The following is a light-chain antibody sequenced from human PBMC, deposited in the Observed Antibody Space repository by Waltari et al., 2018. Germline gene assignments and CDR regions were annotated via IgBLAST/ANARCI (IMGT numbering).Light chain of an antibody. Sequence: QSVLTQPRPVSGSPGQSVTISCTGTNRDVGSDDSVSWYQQNAGKAPKRVIYDAVRRPSGVPYRFSGSKYGATASLTISGLQAEDEADYYCCSYAGNYKFVFGGGTKVTVL. CDR1: NRDVGSDDS. J-gene: IGLJ2*01. CDR2: DAV. CDR3: CSYAGNYKFV. V-gene: IGLV2-11*01.